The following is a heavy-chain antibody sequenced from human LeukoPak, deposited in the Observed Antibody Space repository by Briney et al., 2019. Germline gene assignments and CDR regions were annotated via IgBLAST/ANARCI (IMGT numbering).Heavy chain of an antibody. CDR1: GFTFSSYA. J-gene: IGHJ4*02. V-gene: IGHV3-23*01. CDR3: AKDRSWDSSSWYYFNY. Sequence: GSLRLSCAASGFTFSSYAMSWVRQAPGKGLEWVSAISGSGGSTYYADSVKGRFTISRDNSKNTLYLQMNSLRAEDTAVYYCAKDRSWDSSSWYYFNYWGQGTLVTVSS. CDR2: ISGSGGST. D-gene: IGHD6-13*01.